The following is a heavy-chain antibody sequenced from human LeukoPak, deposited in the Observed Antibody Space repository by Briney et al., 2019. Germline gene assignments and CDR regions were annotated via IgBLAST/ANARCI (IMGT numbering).Heavy chain of an antibody. Sequence: GGSLRLSCAASGFTFDDYGMSWVRQAPGKGLEWVSGINWNGGSTGYADSAKGRFTISRDNAKNSLYLQMNSLRAEDTALYHCARDHKSDPYGYFDLWGRGTLVTVSS. CDR1: GFTFDDYG. D-gene: IGHD2-21*02. CDR3: ARDHKSDPYGYFDL. CDR2: INWNGGST. J-gene: IGHJ2*01. V-gene: IGHV3-20*01.